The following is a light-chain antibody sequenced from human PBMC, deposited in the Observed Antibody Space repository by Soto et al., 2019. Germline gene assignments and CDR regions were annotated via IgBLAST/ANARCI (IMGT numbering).Light chain of an antibody. CDR1: GSDVGGYNY. CDR2: EVS. Sequence: QSALTQPPSASGSPGQSVTIACTGTGSDVGGYNYVSWYQQHPGKAPKLMIYEVSKRPSGVPFRFSASKSANTASLTVSGLQAEDEADYYCCSYAGSNSWVFGGGTQLTVL. V-gene: IGLV2-8*01. CDR3: CSYAGSNSWV. J-gene: IGLJ3*02.